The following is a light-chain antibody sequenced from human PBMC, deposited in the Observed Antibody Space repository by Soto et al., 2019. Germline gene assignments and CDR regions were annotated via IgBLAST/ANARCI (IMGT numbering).Light chain of an antibody. Sequence: EIVLTQSPATLSLSPGERATLSCRASQSVSSYLAWYQQKPGQAPRLLIYDASNRATGIPARFSGSGSGSDFTLTTSTLGLEDFAVYNYQHSITGPPYTFGEGTKVDIK. V-gene: IGKV3-11*01. CDR3: QHSITGPPYT. J-gene: IGKJ2*01. CDR2: DAS. CDR1: QSVSSY.